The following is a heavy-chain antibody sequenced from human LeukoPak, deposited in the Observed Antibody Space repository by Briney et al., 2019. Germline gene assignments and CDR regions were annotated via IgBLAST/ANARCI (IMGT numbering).Heavy chain of an antibody. Sequence: SEILSLTCTVSGGSISSGDYYWSWIRQPPGKGLEWIGYIYYSGSTYYNPSLKSRVTISVDTSKNQFSLKLSSVTAADTAVYYCARDRLGDYFDYWGQGTLVTVSS. CDR3: ARDRLGDYFDY. V-gene: IGHV4-30-4*01. D-gene: IGHD3-16*01. CDR2: IYYSGST. CDR1: GGSISSGDYY. J-gene: IGHJ4*02.